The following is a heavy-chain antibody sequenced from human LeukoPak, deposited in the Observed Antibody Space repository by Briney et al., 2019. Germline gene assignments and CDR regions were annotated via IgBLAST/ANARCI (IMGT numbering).Heavy chain of an antibody. CDR3: ARGNYDSSGYPLDY. CDR1: GGSISSGDYY. D-gene: IGHD3-22*01. J-gene: IGHJ4*02. V-gene: IGHV4-30-4*01. CDR2: IYYSGST. Sequence: SETLSLTCTVSGGSISSGDYYWSWIRQPPGKGLEWIGYIYYSGSTYYNPSLKSRVTISVDTSKNQFSLRLSSVTAADTAVYYCARGNYDSSGYPLDYWGQGTLVTVSS.